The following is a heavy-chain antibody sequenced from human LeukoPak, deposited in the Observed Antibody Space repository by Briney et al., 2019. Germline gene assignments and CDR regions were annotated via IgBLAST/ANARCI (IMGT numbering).Heavy chain of an antibody. Sequence: GSLRLSCTASGFTFGDYAMNWVRQAPGKGLEWVGFIRSKAYGGTTEYAASVKGSFTISRDDSKSIAHLQMNSLKTEDTAVYYCTRGLGYCSSTICYLDYWGQGTLVTVSS. CDR2: IRSKAYGGTT. V-gene: IGHV3-49*04. CDR1: GFTFGDYA. CDR3: TRGLGYCSSTICYLDY. D-gene: IGHD2-2*01. J-gene: IGHJ4*02.